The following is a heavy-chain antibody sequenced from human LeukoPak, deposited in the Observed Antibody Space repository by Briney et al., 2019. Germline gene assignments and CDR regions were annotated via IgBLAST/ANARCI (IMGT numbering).Heavy chain of an antibody. CDR1: GFTFSSYW. Sequence: GGSLRLSCVASGFTFSSYWMHWVRQAPGKGLVWVSRINTDGSTTSYADSVKGRFTISRDNAKNTLYLQMNSLRTEDTAVYYCARAQYYDSTTAGGMDVWGQGTTVTVSS. V-gene: IGHV3-74*01. CDR2: INTDGSTT. CDR3: ARAQYYDSTTAGGMDV. J-gene: IGHJ6*02. D-gene: IGHD3-22*01.